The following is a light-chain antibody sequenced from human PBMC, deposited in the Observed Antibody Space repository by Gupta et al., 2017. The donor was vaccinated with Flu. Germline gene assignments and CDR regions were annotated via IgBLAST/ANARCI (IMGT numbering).Light chain of an antibody. CDR3: QQSRDLPFT. CDR2: FAS. J-gene: IGKJ3*01. Sequence: PDFQSVTPKEKVTITCRASQSIGSSLHWYQQKPDQSPKLLITFASQSVSGVPSRFSGSGSGTDFTLTINGLEAEDAATYYCQQSRDLPFTFGPGTKVDIK. CDR1: QSIGSS. V-gene: IGKV6-21*01.